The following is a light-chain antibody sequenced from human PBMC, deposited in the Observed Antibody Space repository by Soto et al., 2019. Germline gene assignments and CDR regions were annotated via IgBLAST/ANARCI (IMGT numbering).Light chain of an antibody. Sequence: QLTPSESSLSATVGDSVTITWRASQGISSFLAWYQQKPGKAPKLLIYAASTLQSGVPSRFSGSGSGTDFTLTFSSLQPEDFATSFCQQLNSYPITFAQGTRLEIK. J-gene: IGKJ5*01. CDR3: QQLNSYPIT. V-gene: IGKV1-9*01. CDR1: QGISSF. CDR2: AAS.